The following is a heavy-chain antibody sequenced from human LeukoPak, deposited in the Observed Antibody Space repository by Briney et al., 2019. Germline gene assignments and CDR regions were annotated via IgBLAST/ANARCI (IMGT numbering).Heavy chain of an antibody. J-gene: IGHJ4*02. D-gene: IGHD3-22*01. V-gene: IGHV3-15*01. CDR1: GFTFSDAW. CDR2: IKSKRDGGTT. CDR3: TTAAMLSDSSGYYYNHFDY. Sequence: GGSLRLSCAVSGFTFSDAWMSWVRQAPGKGLKWVGRIKSKRDGGTTDYAAPVKGRFTISRDDSKNTLYLQMNSLKTEDTAVYYCTTAAMLSDSSGYYYNHFDYWGQGTLVTVSS.